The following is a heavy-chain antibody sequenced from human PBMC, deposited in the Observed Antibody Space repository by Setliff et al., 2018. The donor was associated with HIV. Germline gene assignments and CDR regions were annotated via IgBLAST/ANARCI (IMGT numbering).Heavy chain of an antibody. J-gene: IGHJ1*01. D-gene: IGHD6-13*01. CDR1: GGSITGYF. Sequence: SETLSLTCTVSGGSITGYFWNWIRQPPGKGLEWIGEINHSGSTNYNPSLKSRVTISVDTSKRQFSLKLNSVTAADTAVYYCARGRGSSWYKHWGQGTLVTVSS. CDR2: INHSGST. CDR3: ARGRGSSWYKH. V-gene: IGHV4-34*01.